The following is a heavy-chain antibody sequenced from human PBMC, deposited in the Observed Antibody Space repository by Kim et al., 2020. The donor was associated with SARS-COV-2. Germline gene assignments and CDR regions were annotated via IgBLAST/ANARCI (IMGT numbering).Heavy chain of an antibody. J-gene: IGHJ6*02. CDR2: ISSSGSTI. CDR1: GFTFSDYY. CDR3: ARVSGSGSYDGYYYGMDV. V-gene: IGHV3-11*01. D-gene: IGHD3-10*01. Sequence: GGSLRLSCAASGFTFSDYYMSWIRQAPGKGLEWVSYISSSGSTIYYADSVKGRFTISRDNAKNSLYLQMNSLRAEDTAVYYCARVSGSGSYDGYYYGMDVWGQGTTVTVSS.